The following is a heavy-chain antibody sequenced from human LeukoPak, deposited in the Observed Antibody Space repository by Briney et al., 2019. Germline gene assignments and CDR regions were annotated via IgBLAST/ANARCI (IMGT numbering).Heavy chain of an antibody. CDR1: GYTFTSYG. CDR3: AREVAARPFDY. CDR2: INPNSGGT. D-gene: IGHD6-6*01. V-gene: IGHV1-2*02. J-gene: IGHJ4*02. Sequence: ASVKVSCEASGYTFTSYGISWVRQAPGQGLEWMGWINPNSGGTNYAQKFQGRVTMTRDTSISTAYMELSRLRSDDTAVYYCAREVAARPFDYWGQGTLVTVSS.